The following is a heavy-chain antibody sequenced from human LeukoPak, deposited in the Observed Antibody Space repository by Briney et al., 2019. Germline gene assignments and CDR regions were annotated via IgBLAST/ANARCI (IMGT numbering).Heavy chain of an antibody. Sequence: GGSLRPSCAASGFTFSNYGMHWVRQASGKGLEWVTFIRFDGSNKYYAASVKGRFTISRDNSKHTLYLQLSSLRTEDTAVYYCAKCFRGILDYWGEGSLVTVSS. V-gene: IGHV3-30*02. CDR2: IRFDGSNK. CDR1: GFTFSNYG. D-gene: IGHD3-16*01. J-gene: IGHJ4*02. CDR3: AKCFRGILDY.